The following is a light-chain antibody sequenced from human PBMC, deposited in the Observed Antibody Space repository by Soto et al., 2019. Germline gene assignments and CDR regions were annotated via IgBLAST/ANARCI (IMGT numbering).Light chain of an antibody. Sequence: AIQMTQSPSSLSASVGDRVTMTCRAIQDIRDDLSWYQQRPGRAPKLLLFAASRLEGEVPSRFSGSYSGRDFTLIIRGLQPDDFATYYCLHYYNYPQTFGQGTTVEV. CDR1: QDIRDD. CDR3: LHYYNYPQT. J-gene: IGKJ1*01. V-gene: IGKV1-6*01. CDR2: AAS.